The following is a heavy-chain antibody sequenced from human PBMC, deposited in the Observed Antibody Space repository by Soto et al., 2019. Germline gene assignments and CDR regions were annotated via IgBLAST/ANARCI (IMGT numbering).Heavy chain of an antibody. CDR1: GFSLSNAGLG. CDR3: ASMTSSSWYWFDP. D-gene: IGHD6-13*01. V-gene: IGHV2-26*01. J-gene: IGHJ5*02. Sequence: QVTVKESGPVLVKPTETLTLTCTVSGFSLSNAGLGVSWIRQPPGKALEWLAHISSNDEKSYSTSLKSRLTGSKDPSKSEGVLIMTIMPSVDSAPYYCASMTSSSWYWFDPWGQGTLGTVSS. CDR2: ISSNDEK.